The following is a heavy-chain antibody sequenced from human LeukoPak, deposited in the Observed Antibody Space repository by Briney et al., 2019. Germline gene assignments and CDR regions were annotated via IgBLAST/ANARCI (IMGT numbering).Heavy chain of an antibody. Sequence: PGGSLRLSCAASGFTFSSYWMHWVRQAPGKGLVWVSRINNDGSSTTYADSVKGRFTISRDNARNTLYLQMNSLRAEDTAVYYCAAPSYYMDVWGKGTTVTVSS. J-gene: IGHJ6*03. CDR3: AAPSYYMDV. V-gene: IGHV3-74*01. CDR1: GFTFSSYW. CDR2: INNDGSST.